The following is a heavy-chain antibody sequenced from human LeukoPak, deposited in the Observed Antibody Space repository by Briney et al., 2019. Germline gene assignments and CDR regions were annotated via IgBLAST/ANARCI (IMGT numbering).Heavy chain of an antibody. CDR2: ISSSGSTI. D-gene: IGHD3-22*01. J-gene: IGHJ3*02. Sequence: GGSLRLSCAASGFTFSSYEMNCVRQAPGKGLEWVSYISSSGSTIYYADSVKGLFTISRDNAKNSLYLQMNSLRPEDTAVYYCASGIVADAFDIWGQGTMVTVSS. CDR1: GFTFSSYE. CDR3: ASGIVADAFDI. V-gene: IGHV3-48*03.